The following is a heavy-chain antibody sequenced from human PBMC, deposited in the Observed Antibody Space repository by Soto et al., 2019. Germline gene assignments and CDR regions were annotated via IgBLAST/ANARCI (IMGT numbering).Heavy chain of an antibody. J-gene: IGHJ5*02. CDR3: ARERDYYGSGSYYNPHAYLDPWFDP. V-gene: IGHV3-30-3*01. CDR1: GFTFSSYA. CDR2: ISYDGSNK. D-gene: IGHD3-10*01. Sequence: QVQLVESGGGVVQPGRSLRLSCAASGFTFSSYAMHWVRQAPGKGLEWVAVISYDGSNKYYADSVKGRFTISRDNSKNTLYLQMNSLRAEDTAVYYCARERDYYGSGSYYNPHAYLDPWFDPWGQGTLVTVSS.